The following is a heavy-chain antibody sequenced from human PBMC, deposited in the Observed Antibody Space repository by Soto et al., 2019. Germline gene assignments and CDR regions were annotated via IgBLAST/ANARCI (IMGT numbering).Heavy chain of an antibody. D-gene: IGHD3-22*01. CDR3: ARDSNTMNDAFDI. J-gene: IGHJ3*02. V-gene: IGHV3-33*01. CDR1: GFTFSSYG. Sequence: PGGSLRLSCAASGFTFSSYGMHWARQAPGKGLEWVAVIWYDGSNKYYADSVKGRFTISRDNSKNTMYMQMNSLRAEDTAVYYCARDSNTMNDAFDIWGQGTMVTVSS. CDR2: IWYDGSNK.